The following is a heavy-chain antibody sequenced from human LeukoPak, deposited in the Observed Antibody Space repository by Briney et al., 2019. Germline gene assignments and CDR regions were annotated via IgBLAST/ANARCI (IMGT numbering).Heavy chain of an antibody. J-gene: IGHJ6*02. V-gene: IGHV4-34*01. CDR3: TAVAGTHYYYGMDV. CDR2: INHSGST. D-gene: IGHD6-19*01. CDR1: GGSFSGYY. Sequence: SETLSLTCAVYGGSFSGYYWSWIRQPPGKGLEWIGGINHSGSTNYNPSLKSRVTISVDTSKNQFSLKLSSVTAADTAVYYCTAVAGTHYYYGMDVWGQGTTVTVSS.